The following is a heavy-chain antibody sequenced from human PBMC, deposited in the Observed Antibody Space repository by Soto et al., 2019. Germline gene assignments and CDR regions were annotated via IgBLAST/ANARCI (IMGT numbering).Heavy chain of an antibody. CDR1: GYSFTSYW. J-gene: IGHJ3*02. Sequence: EVQLVQSGAEVKKPGESLRISCKGSGYSFTSYWISWVRQMPGKGLEWMGRIDPSDSYTNYSPSCQGHVTISADKSISTAYLQWSRLKASDTARYYCTRGGGGSLIDAFDIWGQGTMVTVSS. V-gene: IGHV5-10-1*01. CDR3: TRGGGGSLIDAFDI. CDR2: IDPSDSYT. D-gene: IGHD3-16*01.